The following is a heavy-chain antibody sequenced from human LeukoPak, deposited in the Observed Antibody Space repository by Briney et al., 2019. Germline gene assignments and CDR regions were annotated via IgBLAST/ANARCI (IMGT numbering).Heavy chain of an antibody. V-gene: IGHV3-30*18. D-gene: IGHD3-22*01. J-gene: IGHJ5*02. CDR3: AKDSYDSSGYYWFDP. CDR1: GFTFSSYG. Sequence: GRSLRLSCAASGFTFSSYGMHWVRQAPGKGLEWVAVISYDGSNKYYADSVKGRFTISRDNSKNTLYLQMNSLRAEDTAVYYCAKDSYDSSGYYWFDPWGQGTLVTVSP. CDR2: ISYDGSNK.